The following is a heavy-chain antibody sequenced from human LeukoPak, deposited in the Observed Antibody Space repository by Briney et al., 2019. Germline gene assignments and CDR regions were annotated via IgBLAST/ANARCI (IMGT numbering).Heavy chain of an antibody. Sequence: PGGSLRLSCAASGFTVSSNDMSWVRQAPGKGLEWVSVIYSGGSTYYADSVKGRFTISRDNSKNTLYLQMNSLRAEDTAVYYCARGGRTAQFDYWGQGTLVTVSS. J-gene: IGHJ4*02. CDR2: IYSGGST. V-gene: IGHV3-53*01. D-gene: IGHD2-15*01. CDR1: GFTVSSND. CDR3: ARGGRTAQFDY.